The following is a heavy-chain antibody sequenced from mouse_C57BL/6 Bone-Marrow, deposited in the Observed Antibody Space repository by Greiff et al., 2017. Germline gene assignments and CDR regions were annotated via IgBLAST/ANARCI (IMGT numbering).Heavy chain of an antibody. CDR1: GYTFTSYG. J-gene: IGHJ3*01. V-gene: IGHV1-81*01. CDR2: SYPRSGNT. Sequence: QVQLQQSGAELARPGASVKLSCKASGYTFTSYGISWVKQRTGQGLEWIGESYPRSGNTYYNEKFKGKATLTADKSSSTAYSELRSLTSVDSAVYFCARGEYGRSYPFAYWGQGTLVTVSA. D-gene: IGHD1-1*01. CDR3: ARGEYGRSYPFAY.